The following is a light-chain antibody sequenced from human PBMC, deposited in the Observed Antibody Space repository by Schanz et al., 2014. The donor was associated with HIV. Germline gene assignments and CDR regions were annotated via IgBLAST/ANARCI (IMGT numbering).Light chain of an antibody. J-gene: IGLJ3*02. CDR1: NSDIGNYNY. CDR3: CSYAGSRSV. CDR2: DAS. Sequence: QSALTQPASVSGSPGQSITISCTGPNSDIGNYNYVSWYQHHPGRAPKLLIYDASKRPSGVPDRFSGSKSGNTASLTVSGLQAEDEAEYYCCSYAGSRSVFGGGTKLTVL. V-gene: IGLV2-23*01.